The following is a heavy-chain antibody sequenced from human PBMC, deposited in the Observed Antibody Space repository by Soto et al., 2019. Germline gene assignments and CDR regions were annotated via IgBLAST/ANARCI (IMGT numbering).Heavy chain of an antibody. D-gene: IGHD1-26*01. V-gene: IGHV3-48*02. CDR1: GFIFSDYP. CDR3: ARGTYSGSHYFSY. J-gene: IGHJ4*02. Sequence: GSLRLSCAASGFIFSDYPMNWIRQAPGKGLEWVSYISTSETTMYYADSVKGRFTISRDNAKNSLYLQMNSLRDDDTAVYYCARGTYSGSHYFSYWGQGTLVTVSS. CDR2: ISTSETTM.